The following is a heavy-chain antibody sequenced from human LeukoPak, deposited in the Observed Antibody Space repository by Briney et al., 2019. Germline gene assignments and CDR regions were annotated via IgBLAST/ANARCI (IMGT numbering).Heavy chain of an antibody. Sequence: PGGSLRLSCAASGFTFTTYGMHWVRQAPGKGLEWVACIYPDGINKDCADSVKGRFIISRDNSKNTLYLQMNSLRAEDTAVYYCAKDWSGNYNWSDPWGQGTLVTVSS. V-gene: IGHV3-30*02. CDR3: AKDWSGNYNWSDP. J-gene: IGHJ5*02. D-gene: IGHD3-3*01. CDR2: IYPDGINK. CDR1: GFTFTTYG.